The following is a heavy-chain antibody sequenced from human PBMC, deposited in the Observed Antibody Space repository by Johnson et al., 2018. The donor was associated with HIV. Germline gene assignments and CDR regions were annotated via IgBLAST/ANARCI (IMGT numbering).Heavy chain of an antibody. CDR2: ISYDGSNK. CDR3: ARGPYDYVWGSYRFIGDS. V-gene: IGHV3-30*04. Sequence: QMLLVESGGGVVQPGRSLRLSCAASGFTFSSYAMHWVRQAPGKGLEWVAVISYDGSNKYYADSVKGRFTISRDNSKNTLYLQMNSLRAEDTAVYYCARGPYDYVWGSYRFIGDS. D-gene: IGHD3-16*02. CDR1: GFTFSSYA. J-gene: IGHJ5*01.